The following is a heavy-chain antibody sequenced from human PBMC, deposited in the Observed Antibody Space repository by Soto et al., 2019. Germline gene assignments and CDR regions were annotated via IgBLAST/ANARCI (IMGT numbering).Heavy chain of an antibody. CDR2: TRNKANSYTT. V-gene: IGHV3-72*01. CDR3: VRLSANYHLDY. Sequence: PGGSLRLSCAASGFTFSDHYMDWVCQAPGKGLEWVGRTRNKANSYTTEYAASVKGRFTISRDDSKNSLFLQMNSLKTEDTAVYYCVRLSANYHLDYWGQGTLVTVSS. D-gene: IGHD1-7*01. CDR1: GFTFSDHY. J-gene: IGHJ4*02.